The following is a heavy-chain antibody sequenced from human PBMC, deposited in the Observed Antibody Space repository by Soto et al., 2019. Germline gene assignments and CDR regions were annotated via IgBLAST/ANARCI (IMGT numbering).Heavy chain of an antibody. D-gene: IGHD2-15*01. Sequence: RRLSCAASGFTFSSYGMHWVRQAPGKGLEWVAVISYDGSNKYYADSVKGRFTISRDNSKNTLYLQMNSLRAEDTAVYYCAKDASPRGSCFDHWGQGTLVTVSS. J-gene: IGHJ4*02. CDR3: AKDASPRGSCFDH. V-gene: IGHV3-30*18. CDR2: ISYDGSNK. CDR1: GFTFSSYG.